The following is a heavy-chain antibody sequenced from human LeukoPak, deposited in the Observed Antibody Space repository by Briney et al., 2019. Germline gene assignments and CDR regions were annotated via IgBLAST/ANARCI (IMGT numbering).Heavy chain of an antibody. CDR1: GFTFSNAW. J-gene: IGHJ6*02. CDR2: IKSKTDGGTT. CDR3: NTSDYRYCSSTSCYILNNYYYYYGMDV. D-gene: IGHD2-2*02. Sequence: GGSLRLSCAASGFTFSNAWMSWVRQAPGKGLEWVGRIKSKTDGGTTDYSAPVKGRFTISRDDSKNTLYLQMNSLKTEDTAVYYCNTSDYRYCSSTSCYILNNYYYYYGMDVWGQGTTVTVSS. V-gene: IGHV3-15*01.